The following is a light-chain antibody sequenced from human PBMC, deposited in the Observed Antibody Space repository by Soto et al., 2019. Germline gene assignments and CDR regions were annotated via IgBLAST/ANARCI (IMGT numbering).Light chain of an antibody. Sequence: QSALTQPRSVSGSPGQSVTISCTGSSSDVGGYNFVSWYQQHPGKAPKLMIYDVSKRPSGVPDRFSGSKSGNTASLTISGLPAEDEADYYCCSYAGSYTWVFGGGTKLTVL. CDR2: DVS. V-gene: IGLV2-11*01. CDR3: CSYAGSYTWV. J-gene: IGLJ3*02. CDR1: SSDVGGYNF.